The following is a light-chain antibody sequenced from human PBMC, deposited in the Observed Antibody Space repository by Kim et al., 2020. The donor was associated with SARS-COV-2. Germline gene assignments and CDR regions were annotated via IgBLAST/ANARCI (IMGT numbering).Light chain of an antibody. CDR1: QSVSSY. J-gene: IGKJ4*01. V-gene: IGKV3-11*01. CDR3: QQSSNWPLT. Sequence: EIVLTQSPATLSLSPGERATLSCRASQSVSSYLAWYQQKPGQAPRLLIYDASNRATGIPARFSGSGSGTDFTLTISSLEPEDFAVYYCQQSSNWPLTFGGGTKVDSK. CDR2: DAS.